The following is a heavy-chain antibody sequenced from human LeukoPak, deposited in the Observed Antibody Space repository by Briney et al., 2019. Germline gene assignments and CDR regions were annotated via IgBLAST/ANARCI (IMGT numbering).Heavy chain of an antibody. J-gene: IGHJ4*02. V-gene: IGHV3-23*01. D-gene: IGHD5-18*01. CDR3: AKRRITAMGRDYFHY. CDR1: GFTFSSYA. Sequence: GGSPRLSCAASGFTFSSYAMSWVRQAPGKGLEWVSAISGSGGSTYYADSVKGRFTISRDNSRNTLYLQMNSLRAEDTAVYYCAKRRITAMGRDYFHYWGQGTLVTVSS. CDR2: ISGSGGST.